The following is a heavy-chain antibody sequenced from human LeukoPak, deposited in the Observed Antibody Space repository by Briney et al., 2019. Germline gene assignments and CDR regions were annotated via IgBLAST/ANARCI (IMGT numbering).Heavy chain of an antibody. Sequence: ASVKVSCKASGYNFTDYYIHWVRQAPGQGLEWMGWINPKSGGTNYAQKFRGRVTMTRDTSISTAYMELSGLRSDDTAVYYCARDSGLGPTWHPFDHWGQGAPVTVSS. D-gene: IGHD1-26*01. V-gene: IGHV1-2*02. CDR1: GYNFTDYY. CDR3: ARDSGLGPTWHPFDH. J-gene: IGHJ4*02. CDR2: INPKSGGT.